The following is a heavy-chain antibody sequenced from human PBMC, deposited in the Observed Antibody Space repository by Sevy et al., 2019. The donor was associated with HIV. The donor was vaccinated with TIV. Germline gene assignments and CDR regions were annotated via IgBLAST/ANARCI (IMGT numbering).Heavy chain of an antibody. Sequence: SETPSLTCTVSGDSISGYYWSWIRQPPGKGLEWIGYIYYSGRTNYNSSFKSRVAISVDTSKNQFSLKLRSVTAADTAVYYCARALQDYYYAMDVWGQGTTVTVSS. CDR3: ARALQDYYYAMDV. CDR1: GDSISGYY. J-gene: IGHJ6*02. V-gene: IGHV4-59*01. CDR2: IYYSGRT.